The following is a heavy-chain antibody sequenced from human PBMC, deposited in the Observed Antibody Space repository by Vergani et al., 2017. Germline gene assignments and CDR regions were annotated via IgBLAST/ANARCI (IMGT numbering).Heavy chain of an antibody. CDR1: GFSLSTSGMR. Sequence: QVTLKESGPALVKPTQTLTLTCTFSGFSLSTSGMRVSWIRQPPGKALEWLAHIFSNDEKSYSTSLKSRLTISKDTSKSQVVLTMTNMDPVDTATYYCAGLNGPNWFDPWGQGTLVTVSS. CDR3: AGLNGPNWFDP. CDR2: IFSNDEK. D-gene: IGHD2-8*01. J-gene: IGHJ5*02. V-gene: IGHV2-26*01.